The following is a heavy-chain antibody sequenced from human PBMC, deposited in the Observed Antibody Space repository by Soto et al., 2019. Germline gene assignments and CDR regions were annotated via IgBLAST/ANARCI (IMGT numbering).Heavy chain of an antibody. CDR1: GYNFTAYS. Sequence: ASVKVSCRTSGYNFTAYSMHWVRQAPGQGLEWMGVVNPSGGSAHYAQSFEGRVTLTRDTSTSTFYMELSSLRSEDTAVYYCAREENCRGGTCYSEYFHHWGQGTLVTVSS. D-gene: IGHD2-15*01. J-gene: IGHJ1*01. CDR3: AREENCRGGTCYSEYFHH. CDR2: VNPSGGSA. V-gene: IGHV1-46*01.